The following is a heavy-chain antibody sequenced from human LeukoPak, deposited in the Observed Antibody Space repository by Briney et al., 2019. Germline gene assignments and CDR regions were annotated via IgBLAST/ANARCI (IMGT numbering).Heavy chain of an antibody. CDR3: ARPGADCGSAGCHTYPYYGLDV. D-gene: IGHD2-2*02. CDR1: GYSFSGHG. Sequence: ASVKVSCKASGYSFSGHGITWVRQAPGQGLEWMGWISAYNGNTKYAQNLQGRVTMTTDISTGTAYMELRSLRSDDTAVYYCARPGADCGSAGCHTYPYYGLDVWGQGTTVTVSS. V-gene: IGHV1-18*01. CDR2: ISAYNGNT. J-gene: IGHJ6*02.